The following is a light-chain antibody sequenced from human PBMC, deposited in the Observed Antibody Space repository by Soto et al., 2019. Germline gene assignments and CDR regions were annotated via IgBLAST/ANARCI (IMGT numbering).Light chain of an antibody. J-gene: IGKJ2*01. CDR1: ESVIGNF. Sequence: EVVLTQSPGTLSLSPGERATLSCRASESVIGNFLAWYQQKPGQAPRLLIYGASSRATGIPDRFSGSGSGTDFTLTISRLEPEDFALYYCQQYGSSLYTFGQGTKLEIK. CDR3: QQYGSSLYT. V-gene: IGKV3-20*01. CDR2: GAS.